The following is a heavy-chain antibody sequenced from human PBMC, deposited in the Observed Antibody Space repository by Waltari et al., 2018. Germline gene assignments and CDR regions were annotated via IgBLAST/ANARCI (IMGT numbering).Heavy chain of an antibody. J-gene: IGHJ3*02. V-gene: IGHV4-31*03. CDR1: GGSISSGGYY. CDR2: IYYSGST. Sequence: QVQLQESGPGLVKPSQTLSLTCTVSGGSISSGGYYWSWIRQHPGQGLEWIGYIYYSGSTYYNPSLKSRVTISVDTSKNQFSLKLSSVTAADTAVYYCASTQYYYDSSGYYHGAFDIWGQGTMVTVSS. D-gene: IGHD3-22*01. CDR3: ASTQYYYDSSGYYHGAFDI.